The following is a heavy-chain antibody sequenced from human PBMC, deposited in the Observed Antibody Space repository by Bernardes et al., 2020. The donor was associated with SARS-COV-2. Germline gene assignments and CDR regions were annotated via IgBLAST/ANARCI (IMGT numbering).Heavy chain of an antibody. CDR3: ARAGGATNRALEFDY. CDR1: GGSISSGGYY. V-gene: IGHV4-31*03. D-gene: IGHD1-26*01. J-gene: IGHJ4*02. Sequence: SETLSLTCTVSGGSISSGGYYWSWIRYHPGKGLEWIGYIYYSGSTYYNPSLKSRVTISVDTSKNQFSLKLSSVTAADTAVYYCARAGGATNRALEFDYWGQGTLVTVSS. CDR2: IYYSGST.